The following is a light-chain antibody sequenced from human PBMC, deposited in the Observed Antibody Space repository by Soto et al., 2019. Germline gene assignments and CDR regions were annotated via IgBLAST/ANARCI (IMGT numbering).Light chain of an antibody. CDR3: QQSYSTPRT. CDR1: QSIGSH. J-gene: IGKJ1*01. Sequence: DIQMTQSPSSLSASVGDRVTITCRASQSIGSHLNWYQQKPGRGPTLLIYAASSLQSGVPSRFSGSRSGTDFTLTSSSLQPEDFATYYCQQSYSTPRTFGQGTKVEIK. V-gene: IGKV1-39*01. CDR2: AAS.